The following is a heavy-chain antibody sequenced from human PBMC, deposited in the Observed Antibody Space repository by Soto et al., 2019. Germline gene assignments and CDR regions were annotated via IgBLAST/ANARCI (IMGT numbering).Heavy chain of an antibody. CDR2: INPDGSST. J-gene: IGHJ4*02. D-gene: IGHD4-17*01. CDR1: GFTFRSYW. Sequence: EEQLVESGGGLVQPGGSLRLSCAASGFTFRSYWMHWVRQAPGKGLVWVSRINPDGSSTSYADSVKGRFTISRDNAKNTLYLQMNSLRGEDTAVYYCARVWTVTSLDYWGQGTLVTVSA. CDR3: ARVWTVTSLDY. V-gene: IGHV3-74*01.